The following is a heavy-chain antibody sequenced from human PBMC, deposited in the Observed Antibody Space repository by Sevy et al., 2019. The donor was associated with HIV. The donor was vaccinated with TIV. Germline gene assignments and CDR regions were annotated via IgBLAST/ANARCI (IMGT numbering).Heavy chain of an antibody. D-gene: IGHD7-27*01. V-gene: IGHV3-48*01. J-gene: IGHJ4*02. CDR3: ARDDHWAFDY. Sequence: GGSLRLSCVTSGFSFSSYSMNWVRQAPGKGLEWVSYISSSSGTIRYADSVKGRLTISRDNAKNSLFLQMNSLRAEDTAVYYCARDDHWAFDYWGQGALATVSS. CDR1: GFSFSSYS. CDR2: ISSSSGTI.